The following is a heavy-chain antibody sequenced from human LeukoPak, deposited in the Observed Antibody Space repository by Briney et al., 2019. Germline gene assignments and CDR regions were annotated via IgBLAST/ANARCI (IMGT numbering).Heavy chain of an antibody. CDR2: INPNSGGT. J-gene: IGHJ4*02. CDR3: ARDSVAGTTVYSFDY. Sequence: ASVKVSCKASGYTFTGYYMHWVRQAPGQGLEWMGWINPNSGGTNYAQKFQGRVTMTRDTSISTAYVELSRLRSDDTAVYYCARDSVAGTTVYSFDYWGQGTLVTVSS. D-gene: IGHD6-19*01. V-gene: IGHV1-2*02. CDR1: GYTFTGYY.